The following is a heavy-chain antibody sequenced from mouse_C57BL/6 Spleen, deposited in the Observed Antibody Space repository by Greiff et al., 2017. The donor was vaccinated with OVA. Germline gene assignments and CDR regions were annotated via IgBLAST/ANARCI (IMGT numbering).Heavy chain of an antibody. V-gene: IGHV5-16*01. J-gene: IGHJ2*01. CDR1: GFTFSDYY. D-gene: IGHD2-5*01. CDR3: ARDSNYYFDY. Sequence: EVQLQESEGGLVQPGSSMKLSCTASGFTFSDYYMAWVRQVPEKGLEWVANINYDGSSTYYLDSLKSRFIISRDNAKNILYLQMSSLKSEDTATYYCARDSNYYFDYWGQGTTLTVSS. CDR2: INYDGSST.